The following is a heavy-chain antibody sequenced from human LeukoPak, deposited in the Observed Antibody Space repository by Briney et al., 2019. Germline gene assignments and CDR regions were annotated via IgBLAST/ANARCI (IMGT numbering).Heavy chain of an antibody. V-gene: IGHV3-30*18. Sequence: GGSLRLSCAASGFSFSTYGMHWVRQAPGKGLEWVAVISYDGSNKYYADSVKGRFPISRDNSRNTLYLQMNSLRTEDTAVYYCAKGVERWLLQPFDYWGQGTLVTVSS. J-gene: IGHJ4*02. CDR1: GFSFSTYG. CDR2: ISYDGSNK. D-gene: IGHD2-15*01. CDR3: AKGVERWLLQPFDY.